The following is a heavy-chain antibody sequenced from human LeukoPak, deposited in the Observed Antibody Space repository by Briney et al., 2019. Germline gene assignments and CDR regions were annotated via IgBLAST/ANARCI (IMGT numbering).Heavy chain of an antibody. D-gene: IGHD6-19*01. CDR1: GFTFSSYD. Sequence: GGSLILSCAASGFTFSSYDIHWVRQAPGKGLEWVAFIRYDGSNKYYADSVKGRFTISRDNSKNTLYLQMNSLRAEDTAVYYCARGIDWGSGRYFDYWGQGTLVTVSS. V-gene: IGHV3-30*02. J-gene: IGHJ4*02. CDR3: ARGIDWGSGRYFDY. CDR2: IRYDGSNK.